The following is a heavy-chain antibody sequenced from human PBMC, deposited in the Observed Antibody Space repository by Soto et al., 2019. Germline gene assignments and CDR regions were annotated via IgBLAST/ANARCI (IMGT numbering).Heavy chain of an antibody. CDR1: GGSISSSSYY. Sequence: QLQLQESGPGLVKPSETLSLTCTVSGGSISSSSYYWGWIRQPPGKGLEWIGSISYGGSTYYNPSRRSRVTISVDTSKNQFSLKLSSVTAADTAVYYCARLADTAMCSWGQGTLVTVSS. J-gene: IGHJ5*02. CDR2: ISYGGST. D-gene: IGHD5-18*01. CDR3: ARLADTAMCS. V-gene: IGHV4-39*01.